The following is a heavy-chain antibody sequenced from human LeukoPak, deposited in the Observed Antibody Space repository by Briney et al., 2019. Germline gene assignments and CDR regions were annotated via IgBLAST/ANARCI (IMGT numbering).Heavy chain of an antibody. J-gene: IGHJ6*03. V-gene: IGHV4-39*01. D-gene: IGHD5-12*01. Sequence: GSLRLSCAASGFTFSSYSMNWVRQAPGKGLEWIGTISYSGSTYYNPSLKSRVTISVDTSKNQFSLKLSSVTAADTAVYYCARLWWLRRWKTEINYNMDVWGKGTTVTISS. CDR2: ISYSGST. CDR1: GFTFSSYSMN. CDR3: ARLWWLRRWKTEINYNMDV.